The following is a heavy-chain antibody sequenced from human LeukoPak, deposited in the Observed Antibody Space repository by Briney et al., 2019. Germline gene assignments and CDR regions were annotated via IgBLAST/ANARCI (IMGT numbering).Heavy chain of an antibody. Sequence: ASVKVSCKASGYTFTSYGISWVRQAPGQGLEWMGWISAYNGNTNYAQKLQGRVTMTTDTSTSTAYMELSSLRSEDTAVYYCARPKDTAGDAFDIWGQGTMVTVSS. J-gene: IGHJ3*02. CDR2: ISAYNGNT. V-gene: IGHV1-18*01. D-gene: IGHD5-18*01. CDR1: GYTFTSYG. CDR3: ARPKDTAGDAFDI.